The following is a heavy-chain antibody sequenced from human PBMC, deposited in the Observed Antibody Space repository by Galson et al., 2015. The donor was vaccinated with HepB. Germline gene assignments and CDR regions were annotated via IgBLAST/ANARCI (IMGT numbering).Heavy chain of an antibody. Sequence: SLRLSCAAAGFTFSTFDMHWVRQAPGKGLEWVAGLSNDGSHTFYADSVKGRFTISRDNSENTLYLQVNSLRVEDTAVYYCAKYAPHCTSYTCHFDSWGQGTLVTVSS. J-gene: IGHJ4*02. CDR2: LSNDGSHT. CDR3: AKYAPHCTSYTCHFDS. CDR1: GFTFSTFD. D-gene: IGHD2-8*01. V-gene: IGHV3-30*18.